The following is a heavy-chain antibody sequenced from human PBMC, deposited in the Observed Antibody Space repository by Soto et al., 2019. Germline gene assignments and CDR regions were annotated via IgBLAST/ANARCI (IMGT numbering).Heavy chain of an antibody. D-gene: IGHD3-10*01. CDR2: VSNDGSNK. CDR1: EFTFRSYA. V-gene: IGHV3-30*18. Sequence: QVQLVESGGGVVQPGESLRLSCAASEFTFRSYAMHWVRQAPGKGLEWVAVVSNDGSNKYYGDSVKGRLTISRDNAKNTLILQMISLTAQDTAVDYCAKDQRTISRSYHALDVWGQGTTVTVSS. CDR3: AKDQRTISRSYHALDV. J-gene: IGHJ6*02.